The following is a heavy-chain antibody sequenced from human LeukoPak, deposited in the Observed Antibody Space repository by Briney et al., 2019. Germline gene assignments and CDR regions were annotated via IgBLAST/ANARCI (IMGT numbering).Heavy chain of an antibody. V-gene: IGHV3-53*01. CDR2: FHSCGIT. D-gene: IGHD6-13*01. Sequence: GGSMTLSCAVSGLTVSNIYMRWVRQAAGTGMEWVSIFHSCGITHYADCVKGRFTISRDNSKNTLYLQMNSLRAEDTAVYYCVRDRGIASTGGYGMDVWGQGTTVTVSS. CDR3: VRDRGIASTGGYGMDV. CDR1: GLTVSNIY. J-gene: IGHJ6*02.